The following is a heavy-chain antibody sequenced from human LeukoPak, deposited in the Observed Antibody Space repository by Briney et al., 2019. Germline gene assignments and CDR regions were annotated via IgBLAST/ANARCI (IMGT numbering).Heavy chain of an antibody. CDR1: GDSVSSNSAA. Sequence: SQTLSLTCAISGDSVSSNSAAWNWIRQSPSRGLEWLGRTYYRSKWYNDYAVSVKSRITINPDTSKNQFSLQLNSVTPEDTAVYYCAGGGGGSSWYLDGTSFFDYWGQGTLVTVSS. V-gene: IGHV6-1*01. CDR2: TYYRSKWYN. D-gene: IGHD6-13*01. J-gene: IGHJ4*02. CDR3: AGGGGGSSWYLDGTSFFDY.